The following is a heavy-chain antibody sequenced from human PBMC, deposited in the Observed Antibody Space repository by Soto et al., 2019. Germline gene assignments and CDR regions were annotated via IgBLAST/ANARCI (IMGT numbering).Heavy chain of an antibody. CDR3: ARDYYDSSGYQSLDAFDI. J-gene: IGHJ3*02. D-gene: IGHD3-22*01. CDR1: GGTFSSYA. V-gene: IGHV1-69*13. CDR2: IIPIFGTA. Sequence: SVKVSCKASGGTFSSYAISWVRQAPGQGLEWMGGIIPIFGTANYAQKFQGRVTITADESTSTAYMELSSLRSEDTAVYYCARDYYDSSGYQSLDAFDIWGQGTMVTVSS.